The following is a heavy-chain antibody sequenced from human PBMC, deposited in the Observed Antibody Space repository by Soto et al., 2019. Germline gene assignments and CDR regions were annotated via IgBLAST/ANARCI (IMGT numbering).Heavy chain of an antibody. CDR3: AIDDIAAHHRGDYGMDV. CDR2: INPNSGDT. V-gene: IGHV1-2*02. D-gene: IGHD6-6*01. Sequence: ASVKVSCKASGYSFTGYYIHWVRQAPGQGLEWMGWINPNSGDTNYAQNFQGRVTMTRDTPISTAYMEVSRLRSDDTAVYYCAIDDIAAHHRGDYGMDVWGQGTTVTVS. J-gene: IGHJ6*02. CDR1: GYSFTGYY.